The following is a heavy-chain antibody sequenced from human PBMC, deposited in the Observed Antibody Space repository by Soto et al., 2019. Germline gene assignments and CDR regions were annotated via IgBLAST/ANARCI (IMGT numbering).Heavy chain of an antibody. Sequence: ASVKVSCKASGYTFTSYYIHWVRQSPGQGLEWMGWINPITGGTNYAPKFQGRVTMTRDTSITTAYMELSRLRSDDTAVYYCARNYYDSSDRDYLDYWGQGTPVTVSS. CDR1: GYTFTSYY. J-gene: IGHJ4*02. CDR3: ARNYYDSSDRDYLDY. D-gene: IGHD3-22*01. CDR2: INPITGGT. V-gene: IGHV1-2*02.